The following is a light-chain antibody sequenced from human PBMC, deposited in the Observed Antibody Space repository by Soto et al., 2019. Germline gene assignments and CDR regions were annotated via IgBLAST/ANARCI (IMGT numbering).Light chain of an antibody. Sequence: EIVLTQSPGTLSLSPGERATLSCRASQSVPNSFLSWYQQKPGQAPRLLIIGASSRATGTPDRFSGSGSGTDFTLIISRPEPEDFALYYCLQYGSTPGTFGQGTKVDLK. CDR3: LQYGSTPGT. V-gene: IGKV3-20*01. J-gene: IGKJ1*01. CDR2: GAS. CDR1: QSVPNSF.